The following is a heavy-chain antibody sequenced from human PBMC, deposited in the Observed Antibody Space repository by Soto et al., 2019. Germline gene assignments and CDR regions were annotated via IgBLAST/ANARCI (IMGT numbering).Heavy chain of an antibody. CDR1: GYTFTGYY. D-gene: IGHD3-10*01. CDR3: ARGSYYYGSGGYFDFDY. V-gene: IGHV1-2*04. J-gene: IGHJ4*02. Sequence: QVQLVQSGAEVKKPGASVKVSCKASGYTFTGYYMHWVRQAPGQGLEWMGWINPNSGGTNYAQKFQGWVTMTRDTAISTAYMELRRLRSDDTAVYYCARGSYYYGSGGYFDFDYWGQGTLVTVSS. CDR2: INPNSGGT.